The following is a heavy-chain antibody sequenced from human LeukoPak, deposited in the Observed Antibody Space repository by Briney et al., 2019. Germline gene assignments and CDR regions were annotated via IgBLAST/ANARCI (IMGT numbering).Heavy chain of an antibody. D-gene: IGHD3-10*01. J-gene: IGHJ4*02. CDR2: LSGSGGGT. CDR3: AKRGVVIRVLLVGFHKEAYYFDS. CDR1: GITLSNYG. Sequence: GRSLRLSCAVSGITLSNYGMSWVRQAPGKGLEWVAGLSGSGGGTNYADSVQGRFTISRDNPKNTLYLQMNSLRAEDTAVYFCAKRGVVIRVLLVGFHKEAYYFDSWGQGALVTVSS. V-gene: IGHV3-23*01.